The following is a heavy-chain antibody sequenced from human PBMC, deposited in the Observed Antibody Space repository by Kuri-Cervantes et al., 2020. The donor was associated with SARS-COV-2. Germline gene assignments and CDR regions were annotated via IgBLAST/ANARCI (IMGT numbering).Heavy chain of an antibody. CDR2: SNAGNGNT. CDR1: GYTFTSYA. D-gene: IGHD3-10*01. Sequence: ASVKVSCKASGYTFTSYAMHWVRQAPGQRLEWMGWSNAGNGNTKYSQELQGRVTMTTDTSTSTAYMELRSLRSDDTAVYYCASHKLGEGRFDPWGQGTLVTVSS. J-gene: IGHJ5*02. V-gene: IGHV1-3*02. CDR3: ASHKLGEGRFDP.